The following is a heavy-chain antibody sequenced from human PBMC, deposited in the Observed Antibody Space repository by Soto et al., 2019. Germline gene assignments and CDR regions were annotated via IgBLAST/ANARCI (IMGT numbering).Heavy chain of an antibody. J-gene: IGHJ4*02. D-gene: IGHD2-21*02. Sequence: SETLSLTCIVSGESISSSSYYWGWIRQPPGKGLGWIGSIYYSGRTYYNPSFKSRVTISIDTSKNQFSLKLSSVTATDTAVYYCARQRTTVVTQAYFDHWGQGALVTVSS. V-gene: IGHV4-39*01. CDR3: ARQRTTVVTQAYFDH. CDR1: GESISSSSYY. CDR2: IYYSGRT.